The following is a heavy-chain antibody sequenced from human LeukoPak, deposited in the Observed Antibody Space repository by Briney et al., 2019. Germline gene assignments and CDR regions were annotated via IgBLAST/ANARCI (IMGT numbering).Heavy chain of an antibody. CDR3: ARGSVWYFY. CDR2: IKQDGSEK. V-gene: IGHV3-7*01. D-gene: IGHD6-19*01. J-gene: IGHJ4*02. Sequence: GGSLRLSCTASGFTFSSHSMSWVRQAPGKGLEWVANIKQDGSEKYYVDSVKGRFTISRDNAKNSLYLQMNSLRAEDTAVYYCARGSVWYFYWGQGTLVTVSS. CDR1: GFTFSSHS.